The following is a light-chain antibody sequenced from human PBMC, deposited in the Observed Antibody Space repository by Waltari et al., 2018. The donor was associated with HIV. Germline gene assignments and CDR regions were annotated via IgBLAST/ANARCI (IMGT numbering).Light chain of an antibody. V-gene: IGKV3-11*01. CDR1: QSVSSY. J-gene: IGKJ5*01. Sequence: EIVLTQSPATLSLSPGERATLSCRASQSVSSYLAWYQQKPGQAPRLRIYDASNRATGIPARFSGSGSGTDFTLTISSLEPEDFAVYYCQQRSNSPITFGQGTRLEIK. CDR2: DAS. CDR3: QQRSNSPIT.